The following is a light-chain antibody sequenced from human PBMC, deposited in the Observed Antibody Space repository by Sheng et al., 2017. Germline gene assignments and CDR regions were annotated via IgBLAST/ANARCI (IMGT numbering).Light chain of an antibody. CDR2: QD. V-gene: IGLV3-1*01. J-gene: IGLJ2*01. CDR1: KLGNKY. CDR3: QAWDSSTVV. Sequence: SYELTQPPSVSVSPGQTASITCSGDKLGNKYAYWYQQKSGQSPVLVFFQDRRPSEIPERFSGSNSGNTATLTISGTQAMDEADYYCQAWDSSTVVFGGGTKLTVL.